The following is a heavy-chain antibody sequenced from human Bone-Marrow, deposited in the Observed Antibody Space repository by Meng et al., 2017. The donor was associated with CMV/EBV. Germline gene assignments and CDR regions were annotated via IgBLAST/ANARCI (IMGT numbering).Heavy chain of an antibody. CDR2: TYSGGSST. Sequence: GGSLRLSCGGSGFTFSSYAMSWVRQAPGKGLEWVSVTYSGGSSTYYADSVTGRFTISRDNCKSTLYLEMNSLRAEDTAVYYCVKRVSSVGAISDWGQGTLVTVSS. CDR1: GFTFSSYA. V-gene: IGHV3-23*03. D-gene: IGHD1-26*01. J-gene: IGHJ4*02. CDR3: VKRVSSVGAISD.